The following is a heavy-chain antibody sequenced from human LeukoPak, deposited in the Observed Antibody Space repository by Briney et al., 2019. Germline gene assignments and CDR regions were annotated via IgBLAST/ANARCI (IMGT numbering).Heavy chain of an antibody. D-gene: IGHD4-17*01. J-gene: IGHJ4*02. CDR3: AKDFSSGDYDLLDY. CDR1: GFTFSSYA. Sequence: GGSLRLSCAASGFTFSSYAMSWVRQAPGKALEWVSAISGSGGSTYYADSVKGRFTISRDNSKNTLYLQMNSLRAEDTAVYYCAKDFSSGDYDLLDYWGQGTLVTVSS. CDR2: ISGSGGST. V-gene: IGHV3-23*01.